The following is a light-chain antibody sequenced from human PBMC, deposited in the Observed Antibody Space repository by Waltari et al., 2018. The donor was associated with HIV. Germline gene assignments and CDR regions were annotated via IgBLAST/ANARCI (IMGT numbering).Light chain of an antibody. CDR1: TLGLKY. Sequence: SYDLVQPPSVSVSPGQTASITCSGATLGLKYACWYQQKPGQSPVLVSYHDNMRPSGIPERFSGSKSGNTATLTISGTQAMDEADYYCQTWDGSTYVFGTGTKVTVL. J-gene: IGLJ1*01. CDR3: QTWDGSTYV. CDR2: HDN. V-gene: IGLV3-1*01.